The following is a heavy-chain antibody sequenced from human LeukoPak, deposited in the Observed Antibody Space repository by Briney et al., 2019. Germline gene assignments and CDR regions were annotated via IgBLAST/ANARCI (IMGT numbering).Heavy chain of an antibody. V-gene: IGHV3-7*01. Sequence: GGSLRLSCAASGFTFSSYWMSWVRQAPGKGLEWVANIKQDGSEKYYVDSVKGRFTISRDNAKNSLYLQMNSLRAEDTAVYYCARGEKLLWFGELFPSSPDYWGQGTLVTVSS. D-gene: IGHD3-10*01. CDR1: GFTFSSYW. CDR3: ARGEKLLWFGELFPSSPDY. CDR2: IKQDGSEK. J-gene: IGHJ4*02.